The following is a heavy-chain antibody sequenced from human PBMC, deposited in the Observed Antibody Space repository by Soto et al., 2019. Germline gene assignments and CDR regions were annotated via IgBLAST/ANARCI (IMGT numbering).Heavy chain of an antibody. D-gene: IGHD1-26*01. CDR1: GVTFKTTA. CDR3: ASAGSVKEDMWEPHF. V-gene: IGHV3-23*01. J-gene: IGHJ4*02. CDR2: ISGTGLST. Sequence: HLGASLGLSCEASGVTFKTTALSWVRQAPGKGLEWVSTISGTGLSTYYADSMKSRFIISRDNSRNTMYLKMNSMRAEDTARYYCASAGSVKEDMWEPHFWGKGA.